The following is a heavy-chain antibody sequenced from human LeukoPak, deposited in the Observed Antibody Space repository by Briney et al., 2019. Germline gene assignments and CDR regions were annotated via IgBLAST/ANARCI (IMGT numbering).Heavy chain of an antibody. CDR1: GFTFTSYG. J-gene: IGHJ4*02. Sequence: PGGSLRLSCAASGFTFTSYGIHWVRQAPGKRLEWVAFIWYDGSNKYYADSVKGRFTISRDNSKNTLYLQMNSLRAEDTAVYYCARARTTRGFDYWGQGTLVTVSS. D-gene: IGHD4-17*01. CDR3: ARARTTRGFDY. CDR2: IWYDGSNK. V-gene: IGHV3-33*01.